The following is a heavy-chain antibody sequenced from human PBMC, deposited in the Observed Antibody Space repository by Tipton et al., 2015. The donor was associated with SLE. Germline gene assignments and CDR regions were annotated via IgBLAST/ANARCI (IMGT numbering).Heavy chain of an antibody. CDR2: INHSGST. CDR3: ARGVLGGSYPS. Sequence: LRLSCAVSGYSLTSGYYWGWIRQPPGKGLEWIGEINHSGSTNYNPSLKSRVTISVDTSKNQFSLKLSSVTAADTAVYYCARGVLGGSYPSWGQGPLVTVSS. J-gene: IGHJ5*02. D-gene: IGHD2-15*01. CDR1: GYSLTSGYY. V-gene: IGHV4-34*01.